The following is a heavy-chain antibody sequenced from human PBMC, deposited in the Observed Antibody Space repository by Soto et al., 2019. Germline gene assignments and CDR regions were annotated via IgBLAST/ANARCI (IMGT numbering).Heavy chain of an antibody. V-gene: IGHV1-8*01. CDR1: GYTFTSYD. Sequence: QVQLVQSGAEVKKPGASVKVSCKASGYTFTSYDINWVRQATGQVLEWMGWMNPNSGNTGYAQKFQGRVSMPRNNPISTANMEVSSLRSENTAVYYCAIGINYYSSGDDAFDIWGQGTMVTVSS. D-gene: IGHD3-10*01. CDR2: MNPNSGNT. J-gene: IGHJ3*02. CDR3: AIGINYYSSGDDAFDI.